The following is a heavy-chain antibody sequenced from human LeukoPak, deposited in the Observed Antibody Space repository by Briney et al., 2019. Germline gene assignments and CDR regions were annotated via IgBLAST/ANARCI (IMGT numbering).Heavy chain of an antibody. CDR2: ISFDGSIT. CDR3: AKDVPAAYFDY. CDR1: GFSFSYYG. J-gene: IGHJ4*02. Sequence: GGSLRLSCAASGFSFSYYGMHWVRQAPGKGLEWVSFISFDGSITYNADSVKGRLTISRDNSKNTVYLQMNRLRAEDTAVYFCAKDVPAAYFDYWGQGTLVTVSS. V-gene: IGHV3-30*18. D-gene: IGHD2-2*01.